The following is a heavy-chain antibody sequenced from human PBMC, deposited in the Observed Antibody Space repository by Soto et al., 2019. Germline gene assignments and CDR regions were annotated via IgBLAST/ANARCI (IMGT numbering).Heavy chain of an antibody. CDR3: ARHRAIGSSWYLGFDP. Sequence: GESLKISCKGSGYSFTSYWIGWVRQMPGKGLEWMGIIHPGDSDTRYSPSFQGQVTISADKAISTAYLQWSSLKASDTAMYYCARHRAIGSSWYLGFDPWGQGTLVTVSS. J-gene: IGHJ5*02. D-gene: IGHD6-13*01. CDR2: IHPGDSDT. V-gene: IGHV5-51*01. CDR1: GYSFTSYW.